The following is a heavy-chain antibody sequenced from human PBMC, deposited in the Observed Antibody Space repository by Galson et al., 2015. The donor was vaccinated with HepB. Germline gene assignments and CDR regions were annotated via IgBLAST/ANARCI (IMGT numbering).Heavy chain of an antibody. J-gene: IGHJ4*02. CDR2: ISYDGSNK. Sequence: SLRLSCAASGFTFSSYAMHWVRQAPGKGLEWVAVISYDGSNKYYADSVKGRFTISRDNSKNTLYLQMNSLRAEDTAVYYCAKDPFLNYFGDRGYWGQGTLVTVSS. CDR1: GFTFSSYA. V-gene: IGHV3-30-3*01. CDR3: AKDPFLNYFGDRGY. D-gene: IGHD2/OR15-2a*01.